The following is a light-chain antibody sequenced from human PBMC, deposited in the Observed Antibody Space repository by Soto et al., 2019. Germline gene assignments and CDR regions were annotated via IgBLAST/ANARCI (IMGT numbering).Light chain of an antibody. CDR2: EVS. Sequence: SITISCXGXXXXVGGHKYVSWYQQHPGKAPKLMIYEVSRRPSGVSHRFSGSKSGNTASLTISGLQAEDEADYYCNSYTSSSTWVFGGGTKLTVL. V-gene: IGLV2-14*01. CDR3: NSYTSSSTWV. J-gene: IGLJ3*02. CDR1: XXXVGGHKY.